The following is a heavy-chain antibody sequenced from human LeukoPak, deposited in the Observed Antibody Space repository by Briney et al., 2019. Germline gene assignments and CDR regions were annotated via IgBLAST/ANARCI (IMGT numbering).Heavy chain of an antibody. CDR3: ARLFRSSGYPWFDP. J-gene: IGHJ5*02. D-gene: IGHD3-22*01. V-gene: IGHV1-2*06. CDR1: GYTFTGYY. CDR2: INPNSGGT. Sequence: ASVKVSCKASGYTFTGYYMHWVRQAPGQGLEWMGRINPNSGGTNYAQKFQGRVTMTRDTSISTDYMELSRLRSDDTAVYYCARLFRSSGYPWFDPWGQGTLVTVSS.